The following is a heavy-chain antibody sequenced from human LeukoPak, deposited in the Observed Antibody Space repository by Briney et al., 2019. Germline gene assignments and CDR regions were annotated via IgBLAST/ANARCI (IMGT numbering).Heavy chain of an antibody. CDR1: GGTFSSHG. CDR2: IIPVFGAA. CDR3: ARRWPHSSGYYLFDC. V-gene: IGHV1-69*05. J-gene: IGHJ4*02. D-gene: IGHD3-22*01. Sequence: SVKVSCKASGGTFSSHGMSWVRQAPGQGLEWVGGIIPVFGAANYAQKFQGRVTITTDESTSTAYMELSSLRSEDTALYYCARRWPHSSGYYLFDCWDQGTLVTVSS.